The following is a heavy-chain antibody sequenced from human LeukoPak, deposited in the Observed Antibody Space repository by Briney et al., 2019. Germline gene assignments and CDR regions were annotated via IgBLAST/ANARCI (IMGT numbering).Heavy chain of an antibody. CDR1: GFTVSSNY. V-gene: IGHV3-23*01. CDR2: LSGSGGPT. J-gene: IGHJ6*03. Sequence: GGSLRLSCAASGFTVSSNYMTWVRQAPGKGLEWVSTLSGSGGPTFSADSVKGRFTISRDNSKNTLYLQMNSLRAEDTAVYYCAKRWGCTSTNCYRQGFDYNYYYMDVWGKGTTVTVSS. D-gene: IGHD2-2*01. CDR3: AKRWGCTSTNCYRQGFDYNYYYMDV.